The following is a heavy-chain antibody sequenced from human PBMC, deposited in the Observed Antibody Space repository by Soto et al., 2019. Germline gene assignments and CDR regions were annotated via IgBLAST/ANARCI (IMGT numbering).Heavy chain of an antibody. CDR1: GYTFFNYG. Sequence: SVKVSCQTSGYTFFNYGITWGRQAPGQPLGWRGWISLYSDGTNYAQKFRGRVSMTTDTSTTTAYMELRSRRSDDTAVYYCARVVPGAEAWFGPWGQGTLVTVSS. V-gene: IGHV1-18*01. CDR3: ARVVPGAEAWFGP. CDR2: ISLYSDGT. D-gene: IGHD2-2*01. J-gene: IGHJ5*02.